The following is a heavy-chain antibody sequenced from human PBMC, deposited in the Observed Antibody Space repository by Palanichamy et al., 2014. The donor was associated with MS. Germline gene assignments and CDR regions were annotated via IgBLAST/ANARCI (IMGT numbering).Heavy chain of an antibody. Sequence: VRLQESGPGLVKPSETLSLTRTVSGYSISSGYYWGWIRQPPGKGLEWIGSIYHSGSTYYNPSLRSRVTISVDTSKNQFSLKLSSVTAADTAVYYCARMAGHAFDIWGQGTMVTVSS. CDR1: GYSISSGYY. CDR3: ARMAGHAFDI. V-gene: IGHV4-38-2*02. D-gene: IGHD5-24*01. CDR2: IYHSGST. J-gene: IGHJ3*02.